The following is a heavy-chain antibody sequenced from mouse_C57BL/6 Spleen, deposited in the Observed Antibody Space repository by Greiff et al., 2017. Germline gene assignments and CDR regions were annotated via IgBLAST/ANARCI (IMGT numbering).Heavy chain of an antibody. CDR3: ARVTTGYYFDY. CDR1: GYTFTSYW. V-gene: IGHV1-52*01. Sequence: QVQLKQPGAELVRPGSSVKLSCKASGYTFTSYWMHWVKQRPIQGLDWIGNIDPSDSETHYNQKFKDKATLTVDKSSSTAYMQLSSLTSEDSAVYYCARVTTGYYFDYWGQGTTLTVSS. CDR2: IDPSDSET. J-gene: IGHJ2*01. D-gene: IGHD2-12*01.